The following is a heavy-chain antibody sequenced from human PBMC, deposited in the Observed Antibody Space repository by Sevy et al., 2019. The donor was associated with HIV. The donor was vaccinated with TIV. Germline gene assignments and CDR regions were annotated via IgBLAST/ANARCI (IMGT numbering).Heavy chain of an antibody. J-gene: IGHJ3*02. CDR1: GGSISSSSYY. V-gene: IGHV4-39*01. Sequence: SETLSLTCTVSGGSISSSSYYWGWIRQPPGKGLEWIGSIYYSGSTYYNPSLKSRVTISVYTSKNQFSLKLSSVTAADTAVYYCARQALGDYVWGSYRYKVAFDIWGQGTMVTVSS. CDR3: ARQALGDYVWGSYRYKVAFDI. CDR2: IYYSGST. D-gene: IGHD3-16*02.